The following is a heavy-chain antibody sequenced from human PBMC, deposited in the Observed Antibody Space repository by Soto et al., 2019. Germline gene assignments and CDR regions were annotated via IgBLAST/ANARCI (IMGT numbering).Heavy chain of an antibody. J-gene: IGHJ6*02. CDR2: ISYDGSNK. D-gene: IGHD5-18*01. CDR1: GFTFSSYG. CDR3: AKDRTVTSYYYYGMDV. V-gene: IGHV3-30*18. Sequence: PGGSLRLSCAASGFTFSSYGMHWVRQAPGKGLEWVAVISYDGSNKYYADSVKGRFTISGDNSKNTLYLQMNSLRAEDTAVYYCAKDRTVTSYYYYGMDVWGQGTTITVSS.